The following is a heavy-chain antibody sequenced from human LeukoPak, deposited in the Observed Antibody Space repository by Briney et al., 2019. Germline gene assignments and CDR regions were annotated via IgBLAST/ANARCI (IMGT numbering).Heavy chain of an antibody. V-gene: IGHV3-23*01. J-gene: IGHJ4*02. Sequence: GSLRLSCAASGFTFSSYAMSWVRQAPGKGLEWVSAISGSGGSTYYADSVKGRFTISRDNSKNTLYLQMNSLRAEDTAVYYCARGVANYYDSSGYQNWGQGTLVTVSS. D-gene: IGHD3-22*01. CDR3: ARGVANYYDSSGYQN. CDR2: ISGSGGST. CDR1: GFTFSSYA.